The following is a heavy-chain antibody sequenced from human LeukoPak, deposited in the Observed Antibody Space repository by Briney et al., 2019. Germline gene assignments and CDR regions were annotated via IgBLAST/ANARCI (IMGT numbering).Heavy chain of an antibody. D-gene: IGHD2-2*01. CDR3: ARRKRGYCSSTSCPGAFDI. Sequence: SETLSLTCTVSGGSISSYYWSWIRQPPGKGLEWIGYIYTSGSTNYNPSLKSRVIISVDTSKNQFSLKLSSVTAADTAVYYCARRKRGYCSSTSCPGAFDIWGQGTMVTVSS. V-gene: IGHV4-4*09. J-gene: IGHJ3*02. CDR2: IYTSGST. CDR1: GGSISSYY.